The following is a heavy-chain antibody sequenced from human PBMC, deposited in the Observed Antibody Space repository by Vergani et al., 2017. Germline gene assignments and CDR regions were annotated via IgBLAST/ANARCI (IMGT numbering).Heavy chain of an antibody. CDR2: ISYDGSNK. D-gene: IGHD2-15*01. CDR1: GFTFSSYG. J-gene: IGHJ6*02. CDR3: AKVYCSGGSCYSGIYYYYGMDV. V-gene: IGHV3-30*18. Sequence: QVQLVESGGGVVQPGRSLRLSCAASGFTFSSYGMHWVRQAPGKGLEWVAVISYDGSNKYYADSVKGRFTISRDNSKNTLYLQMNSLRAEDTAVYYCAKVYCSGGSCYSGIYYYYGMDVWGQGP.